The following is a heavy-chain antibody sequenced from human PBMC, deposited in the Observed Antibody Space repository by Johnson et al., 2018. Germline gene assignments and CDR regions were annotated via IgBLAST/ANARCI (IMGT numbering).Heavy chain of an antibody. D-gene: IGHD2-15*01. CDR1: GFTFSSYT. CDR2: ISDDGSNK. J-gene: IGHJ6*03. V-gene: IGHV3-30-3*01. Sequence: QVQLVESGGGVVKPGRSLRLSCAASGFTFSSYTMHWVRQAPGKGMEWVAVISDDGSNKYYAVSVKGRFTISRDNSKSTLYLQMNSLGGEDTAVYYCARAGRSASAFDYYYYYMDVWGKGTTVTVSS. CDR3: ARAGRSASAFDYYYYYMDV.